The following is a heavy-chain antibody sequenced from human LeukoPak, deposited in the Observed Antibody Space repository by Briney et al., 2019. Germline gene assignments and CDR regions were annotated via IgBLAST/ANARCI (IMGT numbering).Heavy chain of an antibody. CDR3: ASGGLVSRYLDH. J-gene: IGHJ4*02. Sequence: PSGTLSLSCAVSGGSISSSTWWTWVRLPPGKGLEWIGEIFHSGRTNFNPSLKSRLTMSVDESKHEFSLKLTSVAAADTAVYYCASGGLVSRYLDHWGQGTLVTVSS. V-gene: IGHV4-4*02. CDR1: GGSISSSTW. CDR2: IFHSGRT. D-gene: IGHD3-9*01.